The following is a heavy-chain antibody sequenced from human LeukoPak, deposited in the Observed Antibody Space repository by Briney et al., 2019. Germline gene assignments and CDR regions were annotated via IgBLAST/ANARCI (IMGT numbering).Heavy chain of an antibody. V-gene: IGHV4-59*01. CDR3: ARANYYDSSGYYYWLDY. D-gene: IGHD3-22*01. J-gene: IGHJ4*02. Sequence: PSETLSLTCTVSGGSISSYYWSWIRQPPGKGLEWIGYIYYSGSTNYNPSLKSRVTISVDTSNNQFSLKLSSVTAADTAVYYCARANYYDSSGYYYWLDYWGQGTLVTVSS. CDR2: IYYSGST. CDR1: GGSISSYY.